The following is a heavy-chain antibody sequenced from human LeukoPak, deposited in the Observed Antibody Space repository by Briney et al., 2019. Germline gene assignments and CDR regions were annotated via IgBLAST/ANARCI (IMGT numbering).Heavy chain of an antibody. J-gene: IGHJ4*02. V-gene: IGHV3-9*01. D-gene: IGHD3-22*01. CDR3: ARDGGPGITMIVVVNYFDY. Sequence: GGSLRLSCAASGFTFDDYTMHWVRQAPGKGLEWVSGISWNSGSIGYADSVKGRFTISRDNAKNSLYLQMNSLRAEDTALYYCARDGGPGITMIVVVNYFDYWGQGTLVTVSS. CDR2: ISWNSGSI. CDR1: GFTFDDYT.